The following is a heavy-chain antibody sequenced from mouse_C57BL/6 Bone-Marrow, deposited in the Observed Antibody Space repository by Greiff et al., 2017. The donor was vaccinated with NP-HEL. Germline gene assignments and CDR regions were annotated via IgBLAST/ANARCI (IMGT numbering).Heavy chain of an antibody. D-gene: IGHD2-2*01. Sequence: QVQLKQSGAELARPGASVKLSCKASGYTFTSYGISWVKQRTGQGLEWIGEIYPRSGNTYYNEKFKGKATLTADKSSSTAYMELRSLTSEDSAVYFCARLDYGYDCHYWGQGTTLTVSS. CDR2: IYPRSGNT. CDR3: ARLDYGYDCHY. CDR1: GYTFTSYG. J-gene: IGHJ2*01. V-gene: IGHV1-81*01.